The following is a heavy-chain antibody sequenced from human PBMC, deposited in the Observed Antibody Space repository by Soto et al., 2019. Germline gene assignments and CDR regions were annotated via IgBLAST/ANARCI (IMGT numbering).Heavy chain of an antibody. CDR3: ARSDWFDP. V-gene: IGHV3-74*01. CDR2: IKSDGSST. J-gene: IGHJ5*02. Sequence: GGSLRLSCVASGFTFSTYWMHWVRQAPGKGLVWVSRIKSDGSSTTYADSVKGRFTISRDNAKNTLYLQMNSLRVEDTAVYYCARSDWFDPWGQGTLVTVSS. CDR1: GFTFSTYW.